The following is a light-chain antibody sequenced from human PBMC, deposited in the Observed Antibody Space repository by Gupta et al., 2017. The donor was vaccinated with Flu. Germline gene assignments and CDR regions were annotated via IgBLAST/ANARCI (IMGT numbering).Light chain of an antibody. CDR2: DAS. CDR1: QSVSSY. V-gene: IGKV3-20*01. Sequence: EIVLTQSPGTLSLSPGERATVSCRASQSVSSYLAWYQQRPGQAPRLLIYDASRRATGIPDRFSGSGSVTDFTLTISRLEPEDFAMYYCHHYGNSPRTFGRGTKVEIK. CDR3: HHYGNSPRT. J-gene: IGKJ1*01.